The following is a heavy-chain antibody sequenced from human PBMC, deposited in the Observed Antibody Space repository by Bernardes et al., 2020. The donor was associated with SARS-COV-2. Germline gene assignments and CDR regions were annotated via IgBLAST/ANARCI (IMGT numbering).Heavy chain of an antibody. J-gene: IGHJ6*02. CDR2: MYSGGST. Sequence: VWSLILSCAASGLTVSDNYMTWVRQAPGKGLEWVALMYSGGSTYYADSVKGRFTVSRDNSKNTLYLQMDRLRAEDTAIYYCASVMATWDRGLFSNTYYFYGLDAWGQGTTVTVSS. CDR3: ASVMATWDRGLFSNTYYFYGLDA. V-gene: IGHV3-66*01. D-gene: IGHD3-10*01. CDR1: GLTVSDNY.